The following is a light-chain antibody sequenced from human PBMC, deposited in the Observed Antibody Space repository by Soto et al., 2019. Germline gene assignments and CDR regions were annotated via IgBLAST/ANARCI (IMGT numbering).Light chain of an antibody. V-gene: IGLV2-14*01. J-gene: IGLJ1*01. CDR1: SSDVGSYNY. CDR3: SSYRSSSTYV. Sequence: QSALTQPASVSGSPGQSITISCTGTSSDVGSYNYVSWHQQHPGQAPKLMIYEVTHRASGIPDRFSASKSGNTASLTISGLQAGDEAVYYCSSYRSSSTYVFGTGTKVTVL. CDR2: EVT.